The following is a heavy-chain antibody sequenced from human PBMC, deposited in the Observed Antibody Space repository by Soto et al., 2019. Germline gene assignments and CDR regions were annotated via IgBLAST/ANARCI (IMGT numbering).Heavy chain of an antibody. D-gene: IGHD2-2*01. Sequence: SETLSLTCTVSGGSISSHYWSWIRQPPGQGLEWIGYIYYSGSTNYNPSLKSRVTISVDTSKNQFSLQMSSVTAADTAVYYCAKGGLGDCSTTSCLFHFDYWGLGALVTVSS. CDR1: GGSISSHY. V-gene: IGHV4-59*08. J-gene: IGHJ4*02. CDR3: AKGGLGDCSTTSCLFHFDY. CDR2: IYYSGST.